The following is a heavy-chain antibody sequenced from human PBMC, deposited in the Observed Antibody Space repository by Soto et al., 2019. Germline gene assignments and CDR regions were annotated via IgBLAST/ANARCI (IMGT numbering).Heavy chain of an antibody. CDR3: ARARAAAETQQDYGMDV. Sequence: GGSLTLSCAASGFTFSSYWMSWVRQAPGKGLEWVANIKQDGSEKYYVDSVKGRFTISRDNAKNSLYLQMNSLRAEDTAVYYCARARAAAETQQDYGMDVWGQGTTVTVSS. CDR1: GFTFSSYW. J-gene: IGHJ6*02. D-gene: IGHD6-13*01. V-gene: IGHV3-7*03. CDR2: IKQDGSEK.